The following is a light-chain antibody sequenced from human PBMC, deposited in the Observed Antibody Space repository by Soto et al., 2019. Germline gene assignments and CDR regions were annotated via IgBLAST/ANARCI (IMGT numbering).Light chain of an antibody. J-gene: IGKJ1*01. Sequence: VMTQSPTTLSLSPGERATLSCRASQRFSTNVAWYQQKPGQAPRLLIYGASTRATDVPDRFSGSGSGTDFTLTISRLEPEDFAVYYCQQYGSSPRTFGQGTKVDIK. CDR2: GAS. V-gene: IGKV3-20*01. CDR1: QRFSTN. CDR3: QQYGSSPRT.